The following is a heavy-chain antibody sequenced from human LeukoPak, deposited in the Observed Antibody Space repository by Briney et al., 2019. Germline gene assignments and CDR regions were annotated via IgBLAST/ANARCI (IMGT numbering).Heavy chain of an antibody. CDR1: GCTFSSYA. J-gene: IGHJ5*02. CDR2: IIPIFGIA. CDR3: ARDHCSGGSCPWSWFDP. Sequence: SVKVSCKASGCTFSSYAISWVRQAPGQGLEWMGRIIPIFGIANYAQKFQGRVTITAEKSTSTAYMELSSLRSEDTAVYYCARDHCSGGSCPWSWFDPWGQGTLVTVSS. V-gene: IGHV1-69*04. D-gene: IGHD2-15*01.